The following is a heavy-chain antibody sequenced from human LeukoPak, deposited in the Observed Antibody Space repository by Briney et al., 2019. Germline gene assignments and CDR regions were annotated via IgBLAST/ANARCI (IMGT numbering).Heavy chain of an antibody. J-gene: IGHJ4*02. D-gene: IGHD3-22*01. CDR3: ARGPSGYYYG. CDR2: IYTSGGS. V-gene: IGHV4-4*07. CDR1: GGFIASYS. Sequence: KSSETLSLTCTVSGGFIASYSWSWIRQPAAKGLEWIGRIYTSGGSDYNPSLKSRVTMSLDTSKNQFYLKMTSVTAADTAVYYCARGPSGYYYGWGQGILVTVSS.